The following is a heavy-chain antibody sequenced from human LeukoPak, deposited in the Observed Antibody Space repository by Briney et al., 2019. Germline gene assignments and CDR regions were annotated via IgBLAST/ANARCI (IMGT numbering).Heavy chain of an antibody. V-gene: IGHV3-21*01. D-gene: IGHD3-22*01. CDR3: ARDLNPGYDSSGYYHNSNAFDI. Sequence: PGGSLRLSCAAPGFTFSSYEMNWVRQAPGKGLEWVSSISSSSTYIYYADSLEGRFTISRDNVRNSLYLQMNSLRAEDTAVYYCARDLNPGYDSSGYYHNSNAFDIWGQGTMVTVSS. CDR1: GFTFSSYE. J-gene: IGHJ3*02. CDR2: ISSSSTYI.